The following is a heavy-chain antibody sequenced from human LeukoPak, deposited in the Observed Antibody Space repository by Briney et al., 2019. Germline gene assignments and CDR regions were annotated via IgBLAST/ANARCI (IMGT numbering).Heavy chain of an antibody. CDR2: ISSNGGST. CDR3: ARATSTTNPYYGMDV. Sequence: GGSLRLSCVASGFTFSSYTMHWVRQAPGKGLEYVSAISSNGGSTYYANSMKGRFIISRDNSKNTLYLQMGSLRGEDVAVYYCARATSTTNPYYGMDVWGQGTTVTVSS. J-gene: IGHJ6*02. V-gene: IGHV3-64*01. CDR1: GFTFSSYT. D-gene: IGHD2/OR15-2a*01.